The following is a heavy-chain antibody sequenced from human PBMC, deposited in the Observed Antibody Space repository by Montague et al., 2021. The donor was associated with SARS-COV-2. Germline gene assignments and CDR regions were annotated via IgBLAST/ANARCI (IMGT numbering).Heavy chain of an antibody. Sequence: TLSLTCNVSGDSISGSRHFWNWIRQHPGKGLEWIGYIYHTGTTHYRPSLKSRATLSVDISQNQLSLKLNSMTDADTAIYYCARGVSYGSGFLSEWGPGTLVIVSS. CDR3: ARGVSYGSGFLSE. V-gene: IGHV4-31*03. D-gene: IGHD3-10*01. CDR1: GDSISGSRHF. CDR2: IYHTGTT. J-gene: IGHJ4*02.